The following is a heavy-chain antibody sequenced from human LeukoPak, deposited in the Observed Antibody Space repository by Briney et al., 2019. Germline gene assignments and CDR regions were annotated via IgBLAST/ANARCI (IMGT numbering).Heavy chain of an antibody. J-gene: IGHJ4*02. D-gene: IGHD1-26*01. CDR1: GYTFTSYG. CDR2: ISAYNGNT. V-gene: IGHV1-18*01. CDR3: ARFYRSYGPLGY. Sequence: ASVKDSCKASGYTFTSYGISWVRQAPGQGLEWMGWISAYNGNTNYAQKLQGRVTMTTDTSTSTAYMELRSLRSDDTAVYYCARFYRSYGPLGYWGQGTLVTVSS.